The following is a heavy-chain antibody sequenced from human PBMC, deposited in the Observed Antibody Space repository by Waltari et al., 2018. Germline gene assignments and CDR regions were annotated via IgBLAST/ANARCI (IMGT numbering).Heavy chain of an antibody. CDR3: ARDIVATIFNYYYMDV. Sequence: QVQLVQSGAEVKKTGASVKVSCKACGHTFTGYYIHWVRQAPGQGLEWMGWTNPNSGGTNYAQKFQGRVTMTRDTSISTAYMELSRLRSDDTAVYYCARDIVATIFNYYYMDVWGKGTTVTVSS. D-gene: IGHD5-12*01. CDR1: GHTFTGYY. V-gene: IGHV1-2*02. J-gene: IGHJ6*03. CDR2: TNPNSGGT.